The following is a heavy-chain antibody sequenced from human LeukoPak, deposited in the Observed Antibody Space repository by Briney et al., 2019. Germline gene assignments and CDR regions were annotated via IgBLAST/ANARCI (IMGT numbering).Heavy chain of an antibody. CDR2: NIPILCIA. J-gene: IGHJ4*02. CDR1: GCTFRRHT. D-gene: IGHD7-27*01. CDR3: ASPRRGAKRWGYYFDY. V-gene: IGHV1-69*02. Sequence: SVKVSCKASGCTFRRHTISWVRQAPGQALEWVGRNIPILCIANYAQKFQGRVTITADKSTSTAYMELSSLRSEDTAVYYCASPRRGAKRWGYYFDYWGQGTLVTVSS.